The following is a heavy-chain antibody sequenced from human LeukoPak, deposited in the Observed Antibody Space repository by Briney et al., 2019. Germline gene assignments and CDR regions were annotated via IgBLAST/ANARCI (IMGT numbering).Heavy chain of an antibody. CDR2: IIPIFGTA. Sequence: ASVKVSCKASGGTFSSYAISWVRQAPGQGLEWMGGIIPIFGTANYAQKFQGRVTITTDESTSTAYMELSSLRPEDTAVYYCARGRYCSSTSCQNWFDPWGQGTLVTVSS. J-gene: IGHJ5*02. CDR3: ARGRYCSSTSCQNWFDP. D-gene: IGHD2-2*01. V-gene: IGHV1-69*05. CDR1: GGTFSSYA.